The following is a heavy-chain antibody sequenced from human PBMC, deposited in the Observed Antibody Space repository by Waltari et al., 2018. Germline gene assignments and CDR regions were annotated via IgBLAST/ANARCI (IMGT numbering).Heavy chain of an antibody. V-gene: IGHV3-74*01. D-gene: IGHD6-13*01. CDR1: GFTFSTYW. CDR3: VGQIATGY. J-gene: IGHJ4*02. CDR2: IKPGGTYT. Sequence: QPGGSLSLSCAASGFTFSTYWMHWVRQAPGKGLVWVSHIKPGGTYTGYADSVKGRFTISRDDAKNTLYLQMNSLRVEDTAIYYCVGQIATGYWGQGTLVTVSS.